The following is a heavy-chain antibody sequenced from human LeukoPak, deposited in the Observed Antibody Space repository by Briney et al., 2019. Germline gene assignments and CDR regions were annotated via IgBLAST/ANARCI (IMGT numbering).Heavy chain of an antibody. CDR1: GFTFSDYS. Sequence: GGSLRLSCASSGFTFSDYSMNWVRQAPGKGLEWVSSISSSSTYIYYADSVKGRFTISRDNAKNSLYLQMNSLRAEDTAVYYCARVRQRLVAYGMDVWGQGTTVTVSS. V-gene: IGHV3-21*01. J-gene: IGHJ6*02. D-gene: IGHD6-13*01. CDR3: ARVRQRLVAYGMDV. CDR2: ISSSSTYI.